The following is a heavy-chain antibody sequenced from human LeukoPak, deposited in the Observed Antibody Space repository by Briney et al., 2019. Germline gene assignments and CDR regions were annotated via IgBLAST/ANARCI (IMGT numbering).Heavy chain of an antibody. D-gene: IGHD3-22*01. CDR1: GFTFSNFE. Sequence: GGSLRLSCAASGFTFSNFEMNWVRQAPGKGLEWVSYISSSGSTIYYADSVKGRFTISRDNAKNSLYLQMNSLRAEDTAVYYCARGGYDSSGYYFAYDYWGQGTLVTVSS. CDR2: ISSSGSTI. V-gene: IGHV3-48*03. J-gene: IGHJ4*02. CDR3: ARGGYDSSGYYFAYDY.